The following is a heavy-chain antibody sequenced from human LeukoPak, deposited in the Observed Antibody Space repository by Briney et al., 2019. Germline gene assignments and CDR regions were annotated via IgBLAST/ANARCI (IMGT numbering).Heavy chain of an antibody. D-gene: IGHD6-19*01. J-gene: IGHJ4*02. CDR2: ISGSGGGT. V-gene: IGHV3-23*01. CDR1: GFTFSSYA. CDR3: AKDSGIAVAGKIDY. Sequence: PGGSLRLSCAASGFTFSSYAMSWVRQAPGKGLEWVSGISGSGGGTYYADSVKGRFTVSRDNSKNTLYLQMNSLRAEDTAVYYCAKDSGIAVAGKIDYWGQGTLVTVSS.